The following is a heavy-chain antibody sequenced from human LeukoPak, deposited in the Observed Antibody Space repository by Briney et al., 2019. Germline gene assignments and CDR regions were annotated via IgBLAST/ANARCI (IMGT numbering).Heavy chain of an antibody. CDR3: ARSPRIYDSSGYYLVEYFDL. D-gene: IGHD3-22*01. CDR2: IYSGGST. CDR1: GFTVSTNY. Sequence: GGSLRLSCAASGFTVSTNYMSWVRQAPGKGLEWVSIIYSGGSTSYADSVKGRFTIFRDISKNTLFLQMSSLRAEDTAVYYCARSPRIYDSSGYYLVEYFDLWGRGTLVTVSS. J-gene: IGHJ2*01. V-gene: IGHV3-53*01.